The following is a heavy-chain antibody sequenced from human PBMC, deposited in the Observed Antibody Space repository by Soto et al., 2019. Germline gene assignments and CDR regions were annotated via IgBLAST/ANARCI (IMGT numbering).Heavy chain of an antibody. Sequence: QVQLQESGPGLVKPSGTLSLTCAVSGDSISSDKWWSWVRQPPGKGLEWIGEIHHSGNSNYNPSLKSGVIISVDKSTNQVSLKLSSVTGADTAVYYCARGERQQQRDYWGQGTLVTVSS. CDR2: IHHSGNS. D-gene: IGHD6-13*01. CDR3: ARGERQQQRDY. CDR1: GDSISSDKW. V-gene: IGHV4-4*02. J-gene: IGHJ4*02.